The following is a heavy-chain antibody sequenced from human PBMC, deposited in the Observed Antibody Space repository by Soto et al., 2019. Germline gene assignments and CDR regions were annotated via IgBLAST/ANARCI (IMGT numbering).Heavy chain of an antibody. CDR3: ARVVMTTVPAAYYYGMDV. CDR2: IIPFIGTA. J-gene: IGHJ6*02. CDR1: GGTFSSYA. Sequence: QVQLVQSGAEVKKPGFSVTVSCKASGGTFSSYAITWVRQAPGHGLEWMGRIIPFIGTANYAQKIQGRVTITADESTSTAYMEVTSLRTEDTAVYYCARVVMTTVPAAYYYGMDVWGQGTTVTVSS. V-gene: IGHV1-69*18. D-gene: IGHD4-4*01.